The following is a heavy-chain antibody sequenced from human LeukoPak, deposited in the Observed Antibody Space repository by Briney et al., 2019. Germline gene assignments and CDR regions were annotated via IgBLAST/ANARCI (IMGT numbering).Heavy chain of an antibody. CDR2: INPSGGST. Sequence: ASVKVSCKASGYTFTSYYMHWVRQAPGQGLEWMGIINPSGGSTSYAQKFQGRVTMSRDTSTSTVYMELSSLRSEDTAVYYCARAYYDILTGYYDWGQGTLVTVSS. CDR1: GYTFTSYY. V-gene: IGHV1-46*01. D-gene: IGHD3-9*01. J-gene: IGHJ4*02. CDR3: ARAYYDILTGYYD.